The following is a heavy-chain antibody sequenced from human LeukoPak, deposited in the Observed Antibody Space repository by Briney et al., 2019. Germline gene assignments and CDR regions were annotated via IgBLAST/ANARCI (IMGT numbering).Heavy chain of an antibody. CDR1: GFTFSSYS. CDR2: ISSSSSYI. D-gene: IGHD5-18*01. Sequence: GGSLRLSCAASGFTFSSYSMNWVRQAPGKGLEWVSSISSSSSYIYYADSVKGRFTISRDNAKNSLYLQMNSLRAEDTAVYYCARFHESGYSYGSGYWGQGTLVTVSS. CDR3: ARFHESGYSYGSGY. V-gene: IGHV3-21*01. J-gene: IGHJ4*02.